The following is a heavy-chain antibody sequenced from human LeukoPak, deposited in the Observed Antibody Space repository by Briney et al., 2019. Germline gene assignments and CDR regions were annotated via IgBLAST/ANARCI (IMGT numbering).Heavy chain of an antibody. Sequence: ASVKVSCKTSGYTFTNRGISWVRQAPGQGLEWMGWISGYNGNTNYVQKFRGRITMTTDTSTSTAYLQLRSLRSDDTALYYCARDLSLGRHDDGEPFDFWGQGTLVTVSS. D-gene: IGHD4-17*01. CDR3: ARDLSLGRHDDGEPFDF. CDR1: GYTFTNRG. CDR2: ISGYNGNT. J-gene: IGHJ4*02. V-gene: IGHV1-18*01.